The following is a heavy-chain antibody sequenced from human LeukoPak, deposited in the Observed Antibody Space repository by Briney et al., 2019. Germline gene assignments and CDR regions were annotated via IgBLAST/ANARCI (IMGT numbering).Heavy chain of an antibody. CDR1: GFTFSSYA. Sequence: PGASLRLSCAASGFTFSSYAMSWVRQAPGKGLEWVSAISGSGGSTYYADSVKGRLTISRDNSKNTLYLQMNSLRAEDTAVYYCAKKVDCSSTSCYGPWFDPWGQGTLVTVSS. J-gene: IGHJ5*02. CDR2: ISGSGGST. V-gene: IGHV3-23*01. D-gene: IGHD2-2*01. CDR3: AKKVDCSSTSCYGPWFDP.